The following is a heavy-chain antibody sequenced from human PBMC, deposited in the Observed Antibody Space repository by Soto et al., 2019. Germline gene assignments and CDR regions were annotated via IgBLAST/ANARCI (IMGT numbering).Heavy chain of an antibody. CDR1: GGSFSGYY. Sequence: QVQLQQWGAGLLKPSETLSLTCAVYGGSFSGYYWSWIRQPPGKGLEWIGEINHSGSTNYNPSLKSRVTISVGTFKNQCSLKLSSVTAADTAVYYCARGRPRVLWFGEARHFDYWGQGTLVTVSS. CDR2: INHSGST. V-gene: IGHV4-34*01. D-gene: IGHD3-10*01. J-gene: IGHJ4*02. CDR3: ARGRPRVLWFGEARHFDY.